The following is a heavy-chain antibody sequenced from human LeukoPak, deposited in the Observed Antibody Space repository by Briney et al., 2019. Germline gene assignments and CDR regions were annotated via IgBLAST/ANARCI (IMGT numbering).Heavy chain of an antibody. CDR2: ISWNSGSI. CDR3: ARGTHYYDISGYDY. CDR1: GFTFDDYA. V-gene: IGHV3-9*01. J-gene: IGHJ4*02. D-gene: IGHD3-22*01. Sequence: PGRSLRLSCAASGFTFDDYAMHWVRQAPGKGLEWVSGISWNSGSIGYADSVKGRFTISRDNAKNSLYLQMNSLRAEDTAVYYCARGTHYYDISGYDYWGQGTLVIVSS.